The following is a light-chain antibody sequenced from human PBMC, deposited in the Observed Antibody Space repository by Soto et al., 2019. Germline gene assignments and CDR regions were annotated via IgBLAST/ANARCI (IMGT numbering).Light chain of an antibody. J-gene: IGLJ3*02. Sequence: SYELTQPLSVSVPLGQTASITCGGNNIGTRNVHWYQQKPGQAPVLAVYRDSNRPSGIPERFSGSNSGNTATLTISRAQAGDEADYYCHVGDSSTAVFGGGTKLTVL. CDR1: NIGTRN. V-gene: IGLV3-9*01. CDR2: RDS. CDR3: HVGDSSTAV.